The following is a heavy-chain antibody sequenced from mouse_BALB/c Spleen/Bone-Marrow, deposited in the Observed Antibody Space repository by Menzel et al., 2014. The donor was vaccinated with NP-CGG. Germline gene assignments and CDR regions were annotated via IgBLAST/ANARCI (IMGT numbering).Heavy chain of an antibody. Sequence: EVQLQQSGPGLVKPSQSLSLTCSVTGYSITSGYYWNWIRQFPGNRLEWMGYITYDGSSNYNPSLKNRISITRDTSENQFFLKLNSVTTEDTATYYCARDHYYGSGYLDYWGQGTTLTVSS. CDR3: ARDHYYGSGYLDY. V-gene: IGHV3-6*02. J-gene: IGHJ2*01. CDR2: ITYDGSS. D-gene: IGHD1-1*01. CDR1: GYSITSGYY.